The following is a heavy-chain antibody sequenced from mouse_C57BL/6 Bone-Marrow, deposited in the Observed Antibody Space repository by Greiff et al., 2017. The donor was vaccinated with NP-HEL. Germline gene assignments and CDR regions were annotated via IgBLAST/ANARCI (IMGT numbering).Heavy chain of an antibody. CDR1: GFTFSSYG. D-gene: IGHD1-1*01. CDR2: ISSGGSYT. J-gene: IGHJ4*01. V-gene: IGHV5-6*01. CDR3: ARGITTVVKAPYAMDY. Sequence: EVQGVESGGDLVKPGGSLKLSCAASGFTFSSYGMSWVRQTPDKRLEWVATISSGGSYTYYPDSVKGRFTISRDNAKNTLYLQMSSLKSEDTAMYYCARGITTVVKAPYAMDYWGQGTSVTVSS.